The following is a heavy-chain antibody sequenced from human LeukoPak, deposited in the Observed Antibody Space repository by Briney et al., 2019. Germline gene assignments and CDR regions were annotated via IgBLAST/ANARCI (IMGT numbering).Heavy chain of an antibody. CDR2: ISSSSSTI. Sequence: AGGSLRLSCAASGFTFSDYYMSWIRQAPGKGLEWVSYISSSSSTIYYADSVKGRFTISRDNAKNSLYLQMNSLRDEDTAVYYCARDLGEDIVVVPAAIPADYGMDVWGQGTTVTVSS. D-gene: IGHD2-2*02. CDR1: GFTFSDYY. V-gene: IGHV3-11*04. CDR3: ARDLGEDIVVVPAAIPADYGMDV. J-gene: IGHJ6*02.